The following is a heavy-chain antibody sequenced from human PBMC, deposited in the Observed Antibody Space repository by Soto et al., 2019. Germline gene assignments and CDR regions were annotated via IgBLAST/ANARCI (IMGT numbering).Heavy chain of an antibody. D-gene: IGHD3-3*01. V-gene: IGHV4-31*03. CDR2: IYYSGST. CDR3: ARDSSMGYDFWSGYYDYYYYYMDV. J-gene: IGHJ6*03. CDR1: GGSISSAGYY. Sequence: SESLSLTCTVAGGSISSAGYYWSWIRQHPGKGLEWIGYIYYSGSTYYNPSLKSRVTISVDTSKNQFSLKLSSVTAADTAVYYCARDSSMGYDFWSGYYDYYYYYMDVWGKGTTVTVSS.